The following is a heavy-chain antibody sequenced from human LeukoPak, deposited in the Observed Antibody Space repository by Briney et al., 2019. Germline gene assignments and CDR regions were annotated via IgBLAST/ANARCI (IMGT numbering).Heavy chain of an antibody. J-gene: IGHJ4*02. V-gene: IGHV3-30-3*01. CDR2: ISYDGSNK. CDR1: GFTFSSYA. CDR3: ARDDGTMVRGLFDY. D-gene: IGHD3-10*01. Sequence: GGSLRLSCAASGFTFSSYAMHWVRQAPGKGLEWVAVISYDGSNKYYADSVKGRFTISRDNSKNTLYLQMNSLRAEDTAVYYCARDDGTMVRGLFDYWGQGTLVTVSS.